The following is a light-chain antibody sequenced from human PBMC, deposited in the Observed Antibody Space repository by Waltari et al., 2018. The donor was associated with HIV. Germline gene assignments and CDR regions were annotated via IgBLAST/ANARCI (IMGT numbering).Light chain of an antibody. CDR1: ALHRQF. Sequence: SYELEQPPSVSVSPGQTARPTCSGDALHRQFVYWYQQKPGQAPIVVIYKDSERPSGIPERFSGFISGTTATLTISAVQAEDEADYYCQSADITGTLGVFGGGTRLTV. V-gene: IGLV3-25*03. CDR3: QSADITGTLGV. J-gene: IGLJ2*01. CDR2: KDS.